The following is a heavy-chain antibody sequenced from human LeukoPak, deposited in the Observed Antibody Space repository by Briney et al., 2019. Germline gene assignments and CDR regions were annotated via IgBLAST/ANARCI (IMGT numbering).Heavy chain of an antibody. J-gene: IGHJ4*02. CDR3: ARDFRAVAGT. Sequence: GSLRLSCAASGFTFSSYSMNWVRQASGKGLEWVSSISSSSSYIYYADSVKGRFTISRDNAKNSLYLQMNSLRAEDTAVYYCARDFRAVAGTWAQGTLVTVSS. CDR1: GFTFSSYS. D-gene: IGHD6-19*01. CDR2: ISSSSSYI. V-gene: IGHV3-21*01.